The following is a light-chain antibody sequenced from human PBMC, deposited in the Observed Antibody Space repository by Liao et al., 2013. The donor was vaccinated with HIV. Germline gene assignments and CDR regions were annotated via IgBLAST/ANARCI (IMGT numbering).Light chain of an antibody. CDR3: QVWDTNTDQGV. J-gene: IGLJ3*02. CDR1: NIGSKS. Sequence: SYVLTQPPSVSVAPGKTARITCGGNNIGSKSVHWYQQRPGQAPVLVIYYDSDRPSGIPERFSGSNSRNTATLTISRVEAGDEADYYCQVWDTNTDQGVFGGGTKLTVL. CDR2: YDS. V-gene: IGLV3-21*04.